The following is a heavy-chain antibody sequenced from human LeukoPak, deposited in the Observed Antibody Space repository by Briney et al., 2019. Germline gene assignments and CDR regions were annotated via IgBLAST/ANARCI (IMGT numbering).Heavy chain of an antibody. V-gene: IGHV4-34*01. CDR2: INHSGST. Sequence: SETLSLTCAVYGGSFSGYYWSWIRQPPGKGLEWIGVINHSGSTNYNPSLKSRVTISVDTSKNQFSLKLSSVTAADTAVYYCASAKSGYDPMGYWGQGTLVTVSS. CDR3: ASAKSGYDPMGY. CDR1: GGSFSGYY. J-gene: IGHJ4*02. D-gene: IGHD5-12*01.